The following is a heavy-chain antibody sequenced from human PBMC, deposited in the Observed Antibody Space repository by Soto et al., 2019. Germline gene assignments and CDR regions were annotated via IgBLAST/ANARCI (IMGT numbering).Heavy chain of an antibody. V-gene: IGHV3-7*03. J-gene: IGHJ4*02. CDR1: GFTFSSYW. CDR2: IKQDGTEK. D-gene: IGHD3-3*01. Sequence: GGSLRLSCAASGFTFSSYWMSWVRQAPGKGLAWVADIKQDGTEKYYVDSVKGRFTISRDNAKNSLYLQMNSLRAEDTAVYYCARDKYYDFWIGYSNYYFDYWGQGALVTVSS. CDR3: ARDKYYDFWIGYSNYYFDY.